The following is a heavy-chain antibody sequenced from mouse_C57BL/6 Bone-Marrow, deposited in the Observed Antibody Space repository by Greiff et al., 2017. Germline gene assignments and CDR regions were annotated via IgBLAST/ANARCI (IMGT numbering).Heavy chain of an antibody. V-gene: IGHV1-26*01. Sequence: EVQLQQSGPELVKPGASVKISCKASGYTFTDYYMHWVKQSHGKSLEWIGDINPNNGGTSYNQKFKGKATLTVDKSSSTAYMELRSLTSEDSAVYYCARQEDYYGSSYDYFDYWGQGTTLTVSS. D-gene: IGHD1-1*01. CDR3: ARQEDYYGSSYDYFDY. J-gene: IGHJ2*01. CDR2: INPNNGGT. CDR1: GYTFTDYY.